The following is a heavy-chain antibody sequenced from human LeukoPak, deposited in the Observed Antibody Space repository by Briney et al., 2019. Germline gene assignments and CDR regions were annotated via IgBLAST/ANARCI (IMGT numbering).Heavy chain of an antibody. CDR3: ARAKWWGPYYDFWSDYHTNWLDP. D-gene: IGHD3-3*01. J-gene: IGHJ5*02. V-gene: IGHV1-18*01. CDR1: GYTFTSYG. Sequence: GASVKVSCKASGYTFTSYGISWVRQAPGQGLEWMGWISAYNGNTNYAQKLQGRVTMTTDTSTSTAYMELRSLRSDDTAVYYCARAKWWGPYYDFWSDYHTNWLDPWGQGTLVTVSS. CDR2: ISAYNGNT.